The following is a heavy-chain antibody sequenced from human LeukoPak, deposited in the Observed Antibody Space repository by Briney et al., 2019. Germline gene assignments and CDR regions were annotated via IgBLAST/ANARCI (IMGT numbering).Heavy chain of an antibody. D-gene: IGHD5-18*01. V-gene: IGHV3-53*01. Sequence: GGSLRLSCAASGFTVSSNYINWVRQAPGKGLEWVSVIYSSGTTYYADSVKGRFTISRDNSKNTLYLQMNSLRAEDTAVYYCAKRPTRGYSYGFYWYFDLWGRGTLVTVSS. J-gene: IGHJ2*01. CDR2: IYSSGTT. CDR3: AKRPTRGYSYGFYWYFDL. CDR1: GFTVSSNY.